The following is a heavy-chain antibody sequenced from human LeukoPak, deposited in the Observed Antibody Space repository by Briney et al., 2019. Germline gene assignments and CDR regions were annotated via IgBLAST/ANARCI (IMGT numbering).Heavy chain of an antibody. Sequence: GGSLRLSCAASGFTFSSFGMHWVRQAPAKGLECVAVISYDGSNKYYADSVKGRFTISRDNSQTTLYLQMNSLRLEDTAVYYCGRLMGSYDSYFYGMDVWGQGTTVTVSS. J-gene: IGHJ6*02. V-gene: IGHV3-30*03. CDR1: GFTFSSFG. CDR3: GRLMGSYDSYFYGMDV. D-gene: IGHD5-12*01. CDR2: ISYDGSNK.